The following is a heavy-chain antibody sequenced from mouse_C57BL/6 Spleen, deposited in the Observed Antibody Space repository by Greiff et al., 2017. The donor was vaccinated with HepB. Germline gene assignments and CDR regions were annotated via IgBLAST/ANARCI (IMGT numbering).Heavy chain of an antibody. CDR3: ARPSITTVVAAHWYFDV. V-gene: IGHV5-17*01. J-gene: IGHJ1*03. CDR2: ISSGSSTI. D-gene: IGHD1-1*01. Sequence: EVQGVESGGGLVKPGGSLKLSCAASGFTFSDYGMHWVRQAPEKGLEWVAYISSGSSTIYYADTVKGRFTISRDNAKNTLFLQMTSLRSEDTAMYYCARPSITTVVAAHWYFDVWGTGTTVTVSS. CDR1: GFTFSDYG.